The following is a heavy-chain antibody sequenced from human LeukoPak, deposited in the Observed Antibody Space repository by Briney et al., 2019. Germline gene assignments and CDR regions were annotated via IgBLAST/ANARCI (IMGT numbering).Heavy chain of an antibody. CDR1: GFTFTNYT. J-gene: IGHJ5*02. Sequence: PGGSLRLSCAASGFTFTNYTMTWVRQAPGKGLEWVSDISGSGGTTYYADSVKGRFSISRDNSKNTLYLQMNGLRAEDTAVYYCAKEYAYGSGNYYNGNWFDPWGQGTLVTVSS. V-gene: IGHV3-23*01. CDR3: AKEYAYGSGNYYNGNWFDP. D-gene: IGHD3-10*01. CDR2: ISGSGGTT.